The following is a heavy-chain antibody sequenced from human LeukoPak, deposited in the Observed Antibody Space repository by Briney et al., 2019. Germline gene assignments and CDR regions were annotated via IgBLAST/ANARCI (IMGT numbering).Heavy chain of an antibody. J-gene: IGHJ3*01. D-gene: IGHD6-25*01. Sequence: PGGSLRLSCEASGFTVGYIYMTWVRQAPGKGLEWVSMIYSGGRTHYADSVKGRFTISRDDSKNTLYLHMNSLRGGDTAVYYCARVSSGIAAPDHWGHGTMVTVSS. CDR3: ARVSSGIAAPDH. CDR2: IYSGGRT. V-gene: IGHV3-53*01. CDR1: GFTVGYIY.